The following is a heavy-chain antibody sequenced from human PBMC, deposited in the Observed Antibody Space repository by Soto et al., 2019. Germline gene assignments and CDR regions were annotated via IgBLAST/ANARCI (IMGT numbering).Heavy chain of an antibody. D-gene: IGHD6-13*01. Sequence: QITLKESGPTLVKPTQTLTLTCTFSGFSLSTSGVGVGWIRQPPGKALEWLALIYWDDDKRSSPSLKSRLPIXKXXSKNQVVLTMTNMDPVDTATYYCAHRLAATGLFDYWGQGTLVTVSS. CDR2: IYWDDDK. CDR1: GFSLSTSGVG. V-gene: IGHV2-5*02. CDR3: AHRLAATGLFDY. J-gene: IGHJ4*02.